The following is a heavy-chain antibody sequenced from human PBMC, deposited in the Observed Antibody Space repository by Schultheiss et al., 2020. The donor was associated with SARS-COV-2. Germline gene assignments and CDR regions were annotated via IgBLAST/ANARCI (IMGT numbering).Heavy chain of an antibody. V-gene: IGHV4-59*08. CDR3: ARRQQLEPYYFDY. D-gene: IGHD6-13*01. Sequence: SETLSLTCTVSGGSISSYYWSWIRQPPGKGLEWIGYIYYSGSTNYNPSLKSRVTISVDTSKNQFSLKLSSVTAADTAVYYCARRQQLEPYYFDYWGQGTLVTVSS. CDR1: GGSISSYY. CDR2: IYYSGST. J-gene: IGHJ4*02.